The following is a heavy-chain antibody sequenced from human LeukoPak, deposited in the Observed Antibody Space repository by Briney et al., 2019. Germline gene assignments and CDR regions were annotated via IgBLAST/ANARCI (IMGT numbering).Heavy chain of an antibody. J-gene: IGHJ4*02. CDR3: ARGRIAAAANFDY. CDR2: IIPILGIA. CDR1: GGTFSSYA. V-gene: IGHV1-69*04. Sequence: ASVKVSCKASGGTFSSYAISWVRQAPGQGLEWMGRIIPILGIANYAQKSQGRVTVTADKSTSTAYMELSSLRSEDTAVYYCARGRIAAAANFDYWGQGTLVTVSS. D-gene: IGHD6-13*01.